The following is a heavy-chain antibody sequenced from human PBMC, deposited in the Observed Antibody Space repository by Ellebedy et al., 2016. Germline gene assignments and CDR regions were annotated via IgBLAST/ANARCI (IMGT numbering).Heavy chain of an antibody. D-gene: IGHD3-22*01. CDR3: ARERSSGDNDAFDI. CDR1: GGSISSSSYY. V-gene: IGHV4-39*07. CDR2: IYYSGST. J-gene: IGHJ3*02. Sequence: SETLSLTXTVSGGSISSSSYYWGWIRQPPGKGLEWIGSIYYSGSTYYNPSLKSRVTMSVDTSKNQFSLKLSSVTAADTAVYYCARERSSGDNDAFDIWGQGTMVTVSS.